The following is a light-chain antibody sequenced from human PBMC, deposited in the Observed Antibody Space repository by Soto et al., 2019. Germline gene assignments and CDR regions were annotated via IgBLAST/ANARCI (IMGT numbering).Light chain of an antibody. Sequence: QSVLTQPPSVSGAPGQRVTISCTGSSSNIGADYDVHWYQQLPGGATQLLIYGNTNRPSGVPDRFSGSKSGTSASLAIAELQAEDEADYFCQSYDTSLSGHVVFGGGTKVTVL. V-gene: IGLV1-40*01. J-gene: IGLJ2*01. CDR3: QSYDTSLSGHVV. CDR2: GNT. CDR1: SSNIGADYD.